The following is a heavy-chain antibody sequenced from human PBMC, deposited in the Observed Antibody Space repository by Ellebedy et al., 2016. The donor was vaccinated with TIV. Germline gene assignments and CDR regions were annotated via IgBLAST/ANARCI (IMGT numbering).Heavy chain of an antibody. CDR1: EFTFRTYA. Sequence: GGSLRLXCAASEFTFRTYAMHWVRQAPGKGLEWVAVISFDGSKKYHADSVKGRFTISRDNSKNTLYLQMNSLRAEDTAVYYCARDTCSGTTCSLDPWGQGTLVTVSS. V-gene: IGHV3-30*04. CDR2: ISFDGSKK. D-gene: IGHD2-2*01. J-gene: IGHJ5*02. CDR3: ARDTCSGTTCSLDP.